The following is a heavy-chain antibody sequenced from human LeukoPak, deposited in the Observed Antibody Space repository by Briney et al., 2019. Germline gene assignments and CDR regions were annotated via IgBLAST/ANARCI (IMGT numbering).Heavy chain of an antibody. CDR3: AKDIGFYGSGSPLLDYYYGMDV. D-gene: IGHD3-10*01. CDR1: GFTFDDYA. V-gene: IGHV3-9*01. J-gene: IGHJ6*02. CDR2: ISWNSGSI. Sequence: GGSLRLSCAASGFTFDDYAMHWVRQAPGKGLEWVSGISWNSGSIGYADSVKGRFTISRDNAKNSLYLQMNSLRAEDTALYFCAKDIGFYGSGSPLLDYYYGMDVWGQGTTVTVSS.